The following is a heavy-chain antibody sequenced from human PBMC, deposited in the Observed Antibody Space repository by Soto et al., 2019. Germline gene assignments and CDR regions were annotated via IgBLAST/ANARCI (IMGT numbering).Heavy chain of an antibody. J-gene: IGHJ4*02. D-gene: IGHD1-26*01. Sequence: ASVKVSCKASGYTFTGHYVHWVRQAPEQGPEWMGEIGPESGATRYAEKFQGRVTMTLDTSITTVYMELKNLSPDDTAVYYCGRGRSGQIVVFYWGQGTPVTVSS. CDR2: IGPESGAT. CDR3: GRGRSGQIVVFY. V-gene: IGHV1-2*02. CDR1: GYTFTGHY.